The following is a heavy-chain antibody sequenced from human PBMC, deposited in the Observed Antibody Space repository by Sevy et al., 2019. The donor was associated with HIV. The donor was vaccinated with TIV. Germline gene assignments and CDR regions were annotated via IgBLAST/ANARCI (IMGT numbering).Heavy chain of an antibody. J-gene: IGHJ4*02. Sequence: GGSLRLSCAASGFTFRSYGMHWVRQAPGKGLEWVAVISYDGSNKYYADSVKGRFTISRDNSKNPLYLQMNSLRAEDTAVYYCAKDSGGAMGSFDYWGQGTLVTVSS. D-gene: IGHD5-18*01. CDR3: AKDSGGAMGSFDY. CDR2: ISYDGSNK. V-gene: IGHV3-30*18. CDR1: GFTFRSYG.